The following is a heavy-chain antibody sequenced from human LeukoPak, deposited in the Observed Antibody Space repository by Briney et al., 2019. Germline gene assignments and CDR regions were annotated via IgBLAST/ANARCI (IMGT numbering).Heavy chain of an antibody. J-gene: IGHJ4*02. CDR2: IYYSGST. CDR1: GGSISSYY. V-gene: IGHV4-59*01. CDR3: ARLTSGAYDILTGYYADY. Sequence: SETLSLTCTVSGGSISSYYWSWIRQPPGKGLEWVGYIYYSGSTNYNPSLKSRVTISVDTSKNQFSLKLSSVTAADTAVYYCARLTSGAYDILTGYYADYWGQGTLVTVSS. D-gene: IGHD3-9*01.